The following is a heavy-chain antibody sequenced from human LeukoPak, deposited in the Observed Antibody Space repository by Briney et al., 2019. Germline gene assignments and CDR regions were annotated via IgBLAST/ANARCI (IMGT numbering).Heavy chain of an antibody. J-gene: IGHJ5*02. Sequence: GSLRLSCAASGFTVSNNYMYWVRQAPGKGLEWVSLIYRGGNTFYADSVKGRFTISRDNSKNTLYLEMNSLRAEDTAVYYCARGAYSGGFDPWGQGTLVTVSS. D-gene: IGHD4-17*01. V-gene: IGHV3-53*05. CDR3: ARGAYSGGFDP. CDR2: IYRGGNT. CDR1: GFTVSNNY.